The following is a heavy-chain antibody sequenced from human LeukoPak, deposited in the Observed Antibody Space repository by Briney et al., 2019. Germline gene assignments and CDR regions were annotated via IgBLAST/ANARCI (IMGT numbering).Heavy chain of an antibody. J-gene: IGHJ3*02. CDR1: RFTFDDYA. V-gene: IGHV3-9*01. CDR2: ISWNSGSI. D-gene: IGHD3-22*01. CDR3: AKGHAMYYYDSSAYTDAFDI. Sequence: GGSLRLSCAASRFTFDDYAMHWVRKAPGKGLEWVSGISWNSGSIGYADSVKGRFTISRDNAKNSLYLQMNSLRAEDTALYYCAKGHAMYYYDSSAYTDAFDIWGQGTMVTVSS.